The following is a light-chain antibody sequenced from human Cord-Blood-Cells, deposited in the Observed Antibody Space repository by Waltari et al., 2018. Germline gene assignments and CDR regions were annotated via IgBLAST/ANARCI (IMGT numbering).Light chain of an antibody. CDR2: WAS. CDR3: QQYYSTPPT. J-gene: IGKJ4*01. V-gene: IGKV4-1*01. Sequence: DIVMTQSPDSLAVSLGARATINCKSSQSVLYSSNNKNYLAWYQQKPGQPPKLLIYWASTRESGVPERFSGSGSGTDFTLTISSLQAEDFAVYYCQQYYSTPPTFGGGTKVEIK. CDR1: QSVLYSSNNKNY.